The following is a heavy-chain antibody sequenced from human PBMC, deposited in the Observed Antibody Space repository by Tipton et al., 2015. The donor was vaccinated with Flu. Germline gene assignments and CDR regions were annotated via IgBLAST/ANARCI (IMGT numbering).Heavy chain of an antibody. V-gene: IGHV6-1*01. CDR3: ARGRDNALDV. J-gene: IGHJ3*01. D-gene: IGHD1-14*01. CDR2: AYSRFKGNF. Sequence: LVQPSQTLSLTCAISGDNVSTLGPAWNWIRQSPSRGLEWLRKAYSRFKGNFDYAESVRSRLTINVDTFKNQISLQLGSVTPDDTSVYFCARGRDNALDVRGQGTKVIVSS. CDR1: GDNVSTLGPA.